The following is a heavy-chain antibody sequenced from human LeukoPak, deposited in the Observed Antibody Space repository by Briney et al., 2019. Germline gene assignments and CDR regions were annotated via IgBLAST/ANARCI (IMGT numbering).Heavy chain of an antibody. V-gene: IGHV3-7*01. CDR2: IKQDGSEE. J-gene: IGHJ3*02. CDR1: GFTFSDYW. Sequence: PGGSLRLSCAASGFTFSDYWMSWVRQAPGKGLEWVANIKQDGSEEYYVDSVKGRFTISRDNAKNSLYLQVNSPRAEDTAVYYCAGDHYTPGLVFDNWGQGTMVTVSS. D-gene: IGHD3-3*01. CDR3: AGDHYTPGLVFDN.